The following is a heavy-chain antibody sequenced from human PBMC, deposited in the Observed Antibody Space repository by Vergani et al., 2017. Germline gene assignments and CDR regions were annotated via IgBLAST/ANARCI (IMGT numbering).Heavy chain of an antibody. V-gene: IGHV1-2*02. CDR1: GYTFTGYY. CDR2: INPNSGGT. CDR3: ARVKGYCSSTSCQRPFDY. J-gene: IGHJ4*02. Sequence: QVQLVQSGAEVKKPGASVKVSCKASGYTFTGYYMHWVRQAPGQGLEWMGWINPNSGGTNYAQKFQGRVTMTRDTSISTAYMELSRLRSEDTAVYYCARVKGYCSSTSCQRPFDYWGQGTLVTVSS. D-gene: IGHD2-2*01.